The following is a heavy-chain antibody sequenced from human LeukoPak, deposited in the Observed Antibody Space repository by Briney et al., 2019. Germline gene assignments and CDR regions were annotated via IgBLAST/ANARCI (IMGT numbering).Heavy chain of an antibody. Sequence: PGGSLRLSCAASGFTFSSYAMSWVRQAPGKGLEWVSAISGSGGSTYYADSVKGRFTISRDNSKNTLYLQMNSLRAEDTAVYYCAKDLYSSGWYFLDYWGQGTLVTVSS. CDR1: GFTFSSYA. J-gene: IGHJ4*02. CDR2: ISGSGGST. D-gene: IGHD6-19*01. V-gene: IGHV3-23*01. CDR3: AKDLYSSGWYFLDY.